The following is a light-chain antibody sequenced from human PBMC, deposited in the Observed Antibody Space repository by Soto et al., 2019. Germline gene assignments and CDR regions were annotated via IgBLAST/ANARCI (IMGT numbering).Light chain of an antibody. CDR2: EVT. CDR3: SSHTSGSTRV. Sequence: QSALTQPASVSGSPGQSIAISCTGTSSDVSGNDYVSWYQQHPDKAPKLMIYEVTKRPSGVFNRFSGSKSGNTASLTISGLQPEDEADYYCSSHTSGSTRVFGSGTKVTVL. V-gene: IGLV2-14*01. CDR1: SSDVSGNDY. J-gene: IGLJ1*01.